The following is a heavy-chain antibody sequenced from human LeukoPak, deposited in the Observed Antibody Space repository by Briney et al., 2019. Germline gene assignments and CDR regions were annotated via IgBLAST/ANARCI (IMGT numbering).Heavy chain of an antibody. CDR1: GGSISSGSYY. V-gene: IGHV4-61*02. Sequence: SETLSLTCTVSGGSISSGSYYWSWIRQPAGKGLEWIGRIYTSGSTNYNPSLKSRVTISVDTSKNQFSLKLSSVTAADTAVHYCAREREKYYYYYYMDVWGKGTTVTVSS. CDR2: IYTSGST. CDR3: AREREKYYYYYYMDV. J-gene: IGHJ6*03. D-gene: IGHD1-26*01.